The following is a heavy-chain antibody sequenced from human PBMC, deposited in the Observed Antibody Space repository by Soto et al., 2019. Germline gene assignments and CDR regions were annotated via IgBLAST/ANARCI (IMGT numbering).Heavy chain of an antibody. CDR2: IIPILGIA. J-gene: IGHJ5*02. CDR1: GVTFSSYT. CDR3: ARDPKTRYCSSTSCSGSWFDP. V-gene: IGHV1-69*04. Sequence: SVKVSCMASGVTFSSYTISWVRQAHRQGLERMGRIIPILGIANYAQKFQGRVTITADKSTSTAYMELSSLRSEDTAVYCCARDPKTRYCSSTSCSGSWFDPWGQGTLVTVSS. D-gene: IGHD2-2*01.